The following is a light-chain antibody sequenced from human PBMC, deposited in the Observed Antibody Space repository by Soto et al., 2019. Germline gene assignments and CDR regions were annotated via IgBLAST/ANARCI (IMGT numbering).Light chain of an antibody. J-gene: IGKJ1*01. Sequence: DIQMTQSPSTLSASVGDRVTITCRASQSISSWLAWYQQKPGKAPKLLIYDASSLESVVPSRFSGSGSGTEFTLTISSLRPDDFATYYCQQYNSYSRTFGQGTKVDIK. CDR1: QSISSW. V-gene: IGKV1-5*01. CDR2: DAS. CDR3: QQYNSYSRT.